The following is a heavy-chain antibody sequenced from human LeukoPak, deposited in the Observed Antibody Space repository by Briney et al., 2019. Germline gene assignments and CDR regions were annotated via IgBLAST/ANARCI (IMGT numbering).Heavy chain of an antibody. J-gene: IGHJ5*02. D-gene: IGHD6-13*01. CDR2: IYYSGST. CDR1: GGSISSSSYY. V-gene: IGHV4-39*01. CDR3: ARLHRFIAAARKNWFDP. Sequence: SETLSLTCTVSGGSISSSSYYWGWIRQPPGKGLEWIGSIYYSGSTYYNPSLKSRVTISVDTSKNQFSLKLSSVTAADTAVYYCARLHRFIAAARKNWFDPWGQGTLVTVSS.